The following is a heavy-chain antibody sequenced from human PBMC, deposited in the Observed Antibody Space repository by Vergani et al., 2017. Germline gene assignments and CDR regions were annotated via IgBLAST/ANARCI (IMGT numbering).Heavy chain of an antibody. CDR2: INPNSGGT. Sequence: QVQLVQSGAEVKKPGASVTVSCKASGYTFTGYYMHWVRQAPGQGLEWMGWINPNSGGTNYAQKYQGRVTMTRNTSISTAYMELSKLRSDVKAVYYCATELQWLVGGGYFDYWGQGTMVTVSS. J-gene: IGHJ4*02. D-gene: IGHD6-19*01. V-gene: IGHV1-2*02. CDR3: ATELQWLVGGGYFDY. CDR1: GYTFTGYY.